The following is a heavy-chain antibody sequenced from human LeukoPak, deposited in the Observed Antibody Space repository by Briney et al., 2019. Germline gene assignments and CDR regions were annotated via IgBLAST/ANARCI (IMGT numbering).Heavy chain of an antibody. CDR1: GFTFSTYG. J-gene: IGHJ4*02. CDR3: AREKGSGPVY. D-gene: IGHD2-15*01. Sequence: PGGSLRLSCVAAGFTFSTYGMHWVRQEPGKGLEWEAIIWYDGSKEFYADSVKGRFTISRDNSKNSLYLQMSSLRADDSAIYYCAREKGSGPVYWGQGTLVTVSS. CDR2: IWYDGSKE. V-gene: IGHV3-33*01.